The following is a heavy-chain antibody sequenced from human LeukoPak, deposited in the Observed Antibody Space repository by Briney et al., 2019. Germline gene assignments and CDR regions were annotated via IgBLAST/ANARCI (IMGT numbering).Heavy chain of an antibody. Sequence: ASVKVSCKSSGYTFTSYGISWVRQAPGQGLEWMGWISACNGNTNYAQKLQGRVTMTTDTSTSTAYMELRSLRSDDTAVYYCASIDYDILTGYFDYWGQGTLVTVSS. J-gene: IGHJ4*02. D-gene: IGHD3-9*01. CDR3: ASIDYDILTGYFDY. CDR2: ISACNGNT. CDR1: GYTFTSYG. V-gene: IGHV1-18*01.